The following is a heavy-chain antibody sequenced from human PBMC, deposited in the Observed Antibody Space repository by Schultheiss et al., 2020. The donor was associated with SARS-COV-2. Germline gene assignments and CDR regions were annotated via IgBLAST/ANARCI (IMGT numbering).Heavy chain of an antibody. CDR3: ARINDEQWLGSTVFDY. J-gene: IGHJ4*02. CDR1: GGSVSSGSYY. Sequence: TLSLTCTVSGGSVSSGSYYWSWIRQPPGKALEWLAHIFSNDEKSYSTSLKSRLTISKDTSKSQVVLTMTNMDPVDTATYYCARINDEQWLGSTVFDYWGQGTLVTVSS. D-gene: IGHD6-19*01. CDR2: IFSNDEK. V-gene: IGHV2-26*01.